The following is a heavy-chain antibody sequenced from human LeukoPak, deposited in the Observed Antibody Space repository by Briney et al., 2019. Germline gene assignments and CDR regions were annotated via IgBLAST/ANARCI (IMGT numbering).Heavy chain of an antibody. CDR3: ARGGHSGYDFDY. V-gene: IGHV3-13*04. CDR2: IGTGGDT. D-gene: IGHD5-12*01. CDR1: GFTFSDYD. J-gene: IGHJ4*02. Sequence: GGSLRPSCAASGFTFSDYDMHWVRQRTGIGLEWVSRIGTGGDTQYPGSVKGRFTISRENAKNSLYLQMNSLRAGDTAVYYCARGGHSGYDFDYWGQGTLVTVSS.